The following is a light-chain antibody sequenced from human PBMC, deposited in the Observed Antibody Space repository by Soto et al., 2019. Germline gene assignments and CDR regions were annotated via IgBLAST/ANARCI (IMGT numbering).Light chain of an antibody. CDR3: QNYNSYSDA. J-gene: IGKJ1*01. CDR2: KAS. CDR1: QTISSW. Sequence: DIQMTQSPSTLSGSVGDRVTITCRASQTISSWLAWYQQKPGKAPKLLIYKASTLKSGVPSRFSGSGSGTECTLTISSLQPDDFATYYCQNYNSYSDAFGQGTKVELK. V-gene: IGKV1-5*03.